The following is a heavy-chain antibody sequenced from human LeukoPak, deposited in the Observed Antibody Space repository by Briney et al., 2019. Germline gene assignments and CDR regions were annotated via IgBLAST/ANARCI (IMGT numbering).Heavy chain of an antibody. V-gene: IGHV1-69*04. J-gene: IGHJ4*02. CDR1: GGTFSSYA. D-gene: IGHD3-22*01. CDR2: IIPILGIA. Sequence: SVKVSCRASGGTFSSYAISWVRQAPGQGLEWMGRIIPILGIANYAQKFQGRVTITADKSTSTAYMELSSLRSEDTAVYYCARPGEEYYYDSSGYHFDYWGQGTLVTVSS. CDR3: ARPGEEYYYDSSGYHFDY.